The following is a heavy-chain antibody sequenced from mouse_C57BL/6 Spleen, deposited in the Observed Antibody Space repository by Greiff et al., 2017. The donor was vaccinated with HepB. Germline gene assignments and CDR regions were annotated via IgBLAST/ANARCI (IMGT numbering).Heavy chain of an antibody. CDR3: ARRDYGSSWCYFDY. V-gene: IGHV1-75*01. Sequence: QVQLQQSGPELVKPGASVKISCKASGYTFTDYYINWVKQRPGQGLEWIGWIFPGSGSTYYNEKFKGKATLTVDKSSSTAYMLLSSLTSEDSAVYFCARRDYGSSWCYFDYWGQGTTLTVSS. D-gene: IGHD1-1*01. CDR2: IFPGSGST. CDR1: GYTFTDYY. J-gene: IGHJ2*01.